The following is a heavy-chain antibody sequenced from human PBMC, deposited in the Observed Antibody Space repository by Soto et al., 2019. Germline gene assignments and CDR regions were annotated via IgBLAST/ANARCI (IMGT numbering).Heavy chain of an antibody. V-gene: IGHV3-74*01. CDR2: INSGGSST. Sequence: PGGSLRLSCAASGFTFDDYTMHWVRQAPGKGLEWVSRINSGGSSTTYADSVKGRFTISRDNAKNTLYLQMNSLRAEDTAVYYCARDSSWTGYSAQFDYWGQGALVTVSS. CDR1: GFTFDDYT. D-gene: IGHD3-9*01. J-gene: IGHJ4*02. CDR3: ARDSSWTGYSAQFDY.